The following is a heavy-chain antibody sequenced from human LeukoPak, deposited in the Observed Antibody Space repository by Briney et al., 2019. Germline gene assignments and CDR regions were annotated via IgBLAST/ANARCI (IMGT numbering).Heavy chain of an antibody. CDR2: ISSSSSTI. CDR3: ARDRYSTFDY. J-gene: IGHJ4*02. V-gene: IGHV3-48*01. D-gene: IGHD6-13*01. CDR1: GFTFSNYS. Sequence: QPGGSLRLSCAASGFTFSNYSMNWVRQAPGKGLEWVSYISSSSSTIYYADSVKGQFTISRDNAKNSRYLQMNSLRAEDTAVYYCARDRYSTFDYWGEGTLVTVS.